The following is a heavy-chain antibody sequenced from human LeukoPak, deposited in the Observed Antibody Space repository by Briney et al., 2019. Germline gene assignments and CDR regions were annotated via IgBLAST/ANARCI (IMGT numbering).Heavy chain of an antibody. CDR3: ARNERGSGWYGVYYYYMDV. D-gene: IGHD6-19*01. CDR2: INPNSGGT. J-gene: IGHJ6*03. V-gene: IGHV1-2*02. CDR1: GYTFTGYY. Sequence: ASVKVSCKASGYTFTGYYMHWVRQAPGQGLEWMGWINPNSGGTNDAQKFQGRVTMTRDTSISTAYMELSRLRSDDTAVYYCARNERGSGWYGVYYYYMDVWGKGTTVTVSS.